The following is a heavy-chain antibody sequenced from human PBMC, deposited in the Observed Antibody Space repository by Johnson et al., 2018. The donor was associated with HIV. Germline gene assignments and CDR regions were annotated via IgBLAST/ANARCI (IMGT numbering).Heavy chain of an antibody. D-gene: IGHD2-15*01. CDR1: GFTFSNYA. CDR3: ARDLVVVVAASKGNAFDF. V-gene: IGHV3-30*03. Sequence: QVQLVESGGGVVQPGRSLRLSCAASGFTFSNYAMHWVRQAPDKGLEWVAVISYDGSNKYYADSVKGRFTISRDNSKNTLYLQMNSLRAEDTALYYCARDLVVVVAASKGNAFDFWGQGTMVTVSS. CDR2: ISYDGSNK. J-gene: IGHJ3*01.